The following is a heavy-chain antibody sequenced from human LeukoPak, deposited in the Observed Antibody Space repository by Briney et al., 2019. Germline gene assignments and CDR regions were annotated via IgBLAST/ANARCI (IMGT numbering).Heavy chain of an antibody. J-gene: IGHJ4*02. V-gene: IGHV3-23*01. Sequence: HLGGSLRLSCAASGFTFSSYAMSWVRQAPGKGLEWVSAISGSGGSTYYADSVKGRFTISRDNSKNTLYLQMNSLRAEDTAVYYCAKPRDIVLMVYVVYWGQGTLVTVSS. D-gene: IGHD2-8*01. CDR3: AKPRDIVLMVYVVY. CDR2: ISGSGGST. CDR1: GFTFSSYA.